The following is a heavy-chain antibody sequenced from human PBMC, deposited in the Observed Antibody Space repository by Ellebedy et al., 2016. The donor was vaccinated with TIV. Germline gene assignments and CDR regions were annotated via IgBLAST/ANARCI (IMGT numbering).Heavy chain of an antibody. J-gene: IGHJ3*02. CDR3: ARGRPRSYYYDSSGSLAFDI. D-gene: IGHD3-22*01. CDR1: GYTFTSYY. V-gene: IGHV1-3*01. CDR2: INAGNGNT. Sequence: ASVKVSCKASGYTFTSYYMHWVRQAPGQRLEWMGWINAGNGNTKYSQKFQGRVTITRDTSASTAYMELSSLRSEDTAVYYCARGRPRSYYYDSSGSLAFDIWGQGTMVTVS.